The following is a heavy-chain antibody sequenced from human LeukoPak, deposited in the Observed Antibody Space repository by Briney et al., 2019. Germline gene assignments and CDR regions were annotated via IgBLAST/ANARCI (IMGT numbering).Heavy chain of an antibody. V-gene: IGHV3-15*01. CDR1: GFPFSNAW. CDR2: IKSKTDGGKT. D-gene: IGHD3-10*01. Sequence: GGSIRLSWAASGFPFSNAWMSWDRQVPGDGMEWVGRIKSKTDGGKTDYAAPVQGRFSISRDDSENTLYLQMNGLNTEDTAVYYCSTVSPYYGSGTTSPDSWGQGTLVVVSS. J-gene: IGHJ4*02. CDR3: STVSPYYGSGTTSPDS.